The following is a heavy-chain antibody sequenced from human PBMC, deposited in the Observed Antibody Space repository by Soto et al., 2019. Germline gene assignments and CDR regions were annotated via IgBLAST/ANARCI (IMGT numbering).Heavy chain of an antibody. J-gene: IGHJ4*02. CDR3: AREVTVASYSFDF. D-gene: IGHD5-12*01. Sequence: SVKVSCKASGGTFNNYALSWVRQAPGQGLEWMGGIIPIFNSANYAQKFQGRVTITADDSTSTAYMELRSLRPDDTAVYYCAREVTVASYSFDFWGQGTLVTVPQ. V-gene: IGHV1-69*13. CDR2: IIPIFNSA. CDR1: GGTFNNYA.